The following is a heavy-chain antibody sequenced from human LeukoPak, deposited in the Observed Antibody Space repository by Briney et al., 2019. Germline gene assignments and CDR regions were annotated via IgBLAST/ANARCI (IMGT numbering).Heavy chain of an antibody. V-gene: IGHV1-18*04. Sequence: GASVKVSCKASGYTFTSYGISWVRQAPGQGLECMGWISAYNGNTNYAQKLQGRVTMTTDTSTSTAYMELRSLRSDDTAVYYCARGGGSGYVSYYYYGMDVWGKGTTVTVSS. D-gene: IGHD5-12*01. CDR3: ARGGGSGYVSYYYYGMDV. CDR1: GYTFTSYG. CDR2: ISAYNGNT. J-gene: IGHJ6*04.